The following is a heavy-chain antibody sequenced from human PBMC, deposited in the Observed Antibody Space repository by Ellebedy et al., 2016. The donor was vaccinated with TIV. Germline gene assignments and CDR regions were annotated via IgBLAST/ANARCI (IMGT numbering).Heavy chain of an antibody. Sequence: SETLSLTXAVYGGSFSGYYWSWIRQPPGKGLEWIGEINHSGSTNYNPSLKSRVTISVDTSKNQFSLKLSSVTAADTAVYYCASRLLLRTFDYWGQGTLVTVSS. CDR1: GGSFSGYY. CDR2: INHSGST. J-gene: IGHJ4*02. D-gene: IGHD2-15*01. CDR3: ASRLLLRTFDY. V-gene: IGHV4-34*01.